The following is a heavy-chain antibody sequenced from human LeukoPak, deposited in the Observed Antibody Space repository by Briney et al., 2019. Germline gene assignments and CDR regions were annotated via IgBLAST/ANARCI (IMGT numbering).Heavy chain of an antibody. CDR2: IYSGGTT. Sequence: GGSLRHTLPVCLFTDINNYMTWVRQAPGKGLEWVSVIYSGGTTHYADSVKGRFTSTSDNSKNTLYLQMNSLRVDDTAMYYCSTSPSWGVWGKGTTVTVSS. CDR1: LFTDINNY. D-gene: IGHD1-26*01. J-gene: IGHJ6*04. CDR3: STSPSWGV. V-gene: IGHV3-53*01.